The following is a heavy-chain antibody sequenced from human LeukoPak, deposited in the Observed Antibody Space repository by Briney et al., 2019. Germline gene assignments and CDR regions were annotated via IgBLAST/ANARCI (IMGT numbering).Heavy chain of an antibody. CDR1: GFIFSDYY. CDR2: ISSSGSTM. J-gene: IGHJ4*02. V-gene: IGHV3-11*01. Sequence: GGSLRLSCAASGFIFSDYYMSWIRQAPGKGLEWVSYISSSGSTMYYTDSVKGRFTISRDNAKDSLYLQMNSLRAEDTAVYYCAKDLGFGELNRYDYWGQGTLVTVSS. D-gene: IGHD3-10*01. CDR3: AKDLGFGELNRYDY.